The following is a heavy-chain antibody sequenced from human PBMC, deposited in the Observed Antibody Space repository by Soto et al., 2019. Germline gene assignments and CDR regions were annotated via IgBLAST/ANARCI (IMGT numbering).Heavy chain of an antibody. J-gene: IGHJ4*02. CDR2: IYWNDDK. Sequence: ESGPTLVNPTQTLTLTCTFSGFSLNTSGVGVGWIRQPPGKALEWLALIYWNDDKRYSPSLKSRLTITKDTSKNQVVLTMTNMDPVDTATYYCAHRPSGWYLFDYWGQGTLVTVSS. D-gene: IGHD6-19*01. V-gene: IGHV2-5*01. CDR3: AHRPSGWYLFDY. CDR1: GFSLNTSGVG.